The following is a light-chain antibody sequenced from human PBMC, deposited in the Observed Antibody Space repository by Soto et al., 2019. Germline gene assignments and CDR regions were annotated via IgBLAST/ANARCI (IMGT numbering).Light chain of an antibody. Sequence: QPVLTQPPSVSGAPGQRVTFSCTGSSSNIGAASDVHWYQHLPGTAPKLLISGNNNRPSGVPDRFSGSKSGTSASLAITGLQAEDEADYYCLSYDSSLSGWVFGGGTQLTVL. CDR1: SSNIGAASD. V-gene: IGLV1-40*01. CDR3: LSYDSSLSGWV. J-gene: IGLJ3*02. CDR2: GNN.